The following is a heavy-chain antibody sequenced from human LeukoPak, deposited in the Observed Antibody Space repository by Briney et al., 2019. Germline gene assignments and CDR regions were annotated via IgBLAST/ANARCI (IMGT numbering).Heavy chain of an antibody. CDR2: IYHSGST. CDR3: ARVRHYGENYFDY. V-gene: IGHV4-38-2*02. Sequence: SETLSLTCTVSGYSISSGYYWGWIRPPPGKGLEWIGSIYHSGSTYYNPSLKSRVTISVDTSKNQFSLKLSSVTAADTAVYYCARVRHYGENYFDYWGQGTLVTVSS. D-gene: IGHD4-17*01. CDR1: GYSISSGYY. J-gene: IGHJ4*02.